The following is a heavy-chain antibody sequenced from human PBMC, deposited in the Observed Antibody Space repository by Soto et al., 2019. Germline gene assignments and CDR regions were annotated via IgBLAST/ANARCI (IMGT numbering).Heavy chain of an antibody. D-gene: IGHD1-26*01. CDR2: ISSSSSYT. J-gene: IGHJ4*02. CDR1: GFTFSDYY. Sequence: VQLLESGGGLVQPGGSLRLSCAASGFTFSDYYMSWIRQAPGKGLEWVSYISSSSSYTNYADSVKGRFTISRDNAKNSLYLQMNSLRAEDTAVYYCARIGGSYSLDYWGQGTLVTVSS. CDR3: ARIGGSYSLDY. V-gene: IGHV3-11*03.